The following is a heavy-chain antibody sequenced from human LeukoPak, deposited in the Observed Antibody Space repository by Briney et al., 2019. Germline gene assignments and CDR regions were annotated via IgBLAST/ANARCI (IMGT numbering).Heavy chain of an antibody. J-gene: IGHJ5*02. Sequence: GASVKVSCKASGGTFNSYSISWVRQAPGQGLEWMGGIIPIFGTANYAQKFQGRVTITADMSTSTAYMDLSSLRSEDTAMYYCVPEGFYTSGRNLSSWFDPWGQGTLVTVSS. D-gene: IGHD3-10*01. V-gene: IGHV1-69*06. CDR1: GGTFNSYS. CDR3: VPEGFYTSGRNLSSWFDP. CDR2: IIPIFGTA.